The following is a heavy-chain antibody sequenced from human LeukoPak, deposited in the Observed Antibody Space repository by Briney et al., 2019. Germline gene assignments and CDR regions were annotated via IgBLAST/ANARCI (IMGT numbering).Heavy chain of an antibody. J-gene: IGHJ4*02. D-gene: IGHD6-13*01. CDR2: ISRTGNSI. CDR3: ARGSYSSNLYADY. Sequence: PGGSLRPSRAASGFTLSSYEMNWVGLAPGKGLDWISYISRTGNSIYYADSVKGRFSISRDSAKNSLYLEMNSLRADDTAVYYCARGSYSSNLYADYWGQGTLVTVAS. V-gene: IGHV3-48*03. CDR1: GFTLSSYE.